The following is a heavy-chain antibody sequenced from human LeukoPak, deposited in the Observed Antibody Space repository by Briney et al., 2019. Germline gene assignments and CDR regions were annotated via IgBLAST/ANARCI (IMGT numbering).Heavy chain of an antibody. CDR1: GLTFSTYW. D-gene: IGHD1-26*01. J-gene: IGHJ4*02. CDR2: INPDGSIR. CDR3: AREARVGGALQY. Sequence: GGCLRLSCAASGLTFSTYWMHWVRHARGKGPAWVARINPDGSIRTYANSVQGRVTISRDTAKDTLFLQMNSLRAEDTAVYYCAREARVGGALQYWGQGTPVTVSS. V-gene: IGHV3-74*03.